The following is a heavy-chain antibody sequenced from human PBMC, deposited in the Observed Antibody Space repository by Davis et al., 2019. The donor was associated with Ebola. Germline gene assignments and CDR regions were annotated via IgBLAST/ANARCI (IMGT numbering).Heavy chain of an antibody. J-gene: IGHJ4*02. CDR2: INPSGGST. CDR3: AGLEGHNWNVGY. CDR1: GGTFSSYT. V-gene: IGHV1-69*02. Sequence: SVKVSCKASGGTFSSYTISWVRQAPGQGLEWMGIINPSGGSTSYAQKFQGRVTITADKSTSTAYMELSSLRSEDTAVYYCAGLEGHNWNVGYWGQGALVTVSS. D-gene: IGHD1-20*01.